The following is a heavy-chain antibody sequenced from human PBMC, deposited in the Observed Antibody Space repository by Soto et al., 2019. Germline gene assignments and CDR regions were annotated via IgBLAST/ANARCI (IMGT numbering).Heavy chain of an antibody. J-gene: IGHJ6*02. V-gene: IGHV3-9*01. CDR3: TKDRLGIYYYGMDV. Sequence: PGGSLRLSCAGSGFTFDEYAIHLVRQRPGKGLEWVSCISWNGGDIDYADSVKGRFTISRDNAKNSLYLQMNSLRPEGTATYFCTKDRLGIYYYGMDVWGPGTTVTVS. D-gene: IGHD7-27*01. CDR2: ISWNGGDI. CDR1: GFTFDEYA.